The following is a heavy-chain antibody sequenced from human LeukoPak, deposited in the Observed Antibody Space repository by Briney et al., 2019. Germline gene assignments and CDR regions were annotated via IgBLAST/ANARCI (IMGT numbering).Heavy chain of an antibody. J-gene: IGHJ6*02. CDR2: ISYDGSNK. CDR3: ARGAILHYYYYYGMDV. Sequence: PGGSLRLSCAASGFTFSSYAMHWVRQAPGKGLEWVAVISYDGSNKYYADSVKGRFTISRDNSKNTLYLQMNSLRAEDTAVYYCARGAILHYYYYYGMDVWGQGTTVTVSS. D-gene: IGHD2-2*02. V-gene: IGHV3-30-3*01. CDR1: GFTFSSYA.